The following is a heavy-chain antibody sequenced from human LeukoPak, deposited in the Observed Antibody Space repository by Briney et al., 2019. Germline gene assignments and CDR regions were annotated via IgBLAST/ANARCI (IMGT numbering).Heavy chain of an antibody. CDR1: GGSISSSSYY. D-gene: IGHD5-24*01. Sequence: SETLSLTCTVSGGSISSSSYYWGWIRQPPGKGLEWIGSIYYSGGTYYNTSLKSRVTISVDTSKNQFSLKLTSVTAADTAVYYCARHGRRDRDYWGQGTLVTVSS. V-gene: IGHV4-39*07. CDR2: IYYSGGT. J-gene: IGHJ4*02. CDR3: ARHGRRDRDY.